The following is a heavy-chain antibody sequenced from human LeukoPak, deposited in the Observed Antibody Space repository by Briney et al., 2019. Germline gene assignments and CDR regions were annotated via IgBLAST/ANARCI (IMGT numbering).Heavy chain of an antibody. V-gene: IGHV1-18*01. CDR3: ARDYYDSSGLRLIDY. J-gene: IGHJ4*02. D-gene: IGHD3-22*01. CDR2: NAYNGNT. Sequence: NAYNGNTNYAQKLQGRVTMTTDTSTSTAYMELRSLRSDDTAVYYCARDYYDSSGLRLIDYWGQGTLVTVSS.